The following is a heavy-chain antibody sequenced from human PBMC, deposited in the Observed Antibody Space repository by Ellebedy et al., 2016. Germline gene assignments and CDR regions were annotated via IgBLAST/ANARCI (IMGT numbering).Heavy chain of an antibody. CDR1: GFTFSSYS. J-gene: IGHJ4*02. V-gene: IGHV3-48*01. Sequence: GGSLRLXXAASGFTFSSYSMNWVRQAPGKRLEWVSYISNSGSPTYYADSVKGRFTIFRDNAKKSLYLQMNSLRAEDTAVYYCVRGFDIFDYWGQGTLVTVSS. CDR3: VRGFDIFDY. CDR2: ISNSGSPT.